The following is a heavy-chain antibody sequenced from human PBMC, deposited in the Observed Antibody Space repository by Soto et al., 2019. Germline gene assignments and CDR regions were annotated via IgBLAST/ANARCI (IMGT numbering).Heavy chain of an antibody. J-gene: IGHJ6*02. CDR3: ARDTIAAAGNYYYYYGMDV. Sequence: SETLSVSCPVSGGSISSYYWSWIRQPPGKGLEWIGYIYYSGSTNYNPSLKSRVTISVDTSKNQFSLKLSSVTAADTAVYYCARDTIAAAGNYYYYYGMDVWGQGTTVTVSS. D-gene: IGHD6-13*01. V-gene: IGHV4-59*01. CDR1: GGSISSYY. CDR2: IYYSGST.